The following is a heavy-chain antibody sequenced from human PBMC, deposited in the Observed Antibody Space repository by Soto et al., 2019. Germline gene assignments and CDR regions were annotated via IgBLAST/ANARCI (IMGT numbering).Heavy chain of an antibody. V-gene: IGHV1-18*01. J-gene: IGHJ5*02. D-gene: IGHD3-22*01. CDR3: ARDLSGDYYDSSGYYWFDP. CDR2: ISAYNGNT. Sequence: ASVKVSCKASGYTFTSYGISWVRQAPGQGLEWMGWISAYNGNTNYAQKLQGRVTMTTDTSTSTAYMELRSLRSDDTAVYYCARDLSGDYYDSSGYYWFDPWGQGTLVPVSS. CDR1: GYTFTSYG.